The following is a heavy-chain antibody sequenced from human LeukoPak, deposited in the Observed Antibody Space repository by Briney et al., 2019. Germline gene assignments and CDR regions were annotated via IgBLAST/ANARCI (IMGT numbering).Heavy chain of an antibody. J-gene: IGHJ4*02. Sequence: ASVKVSCKASEYTFTSYDINWVRQATGQGLEWMGWMNPNSGGTNYAQKFQGRVTMTRDTSISTAYMELSRLRSDDTAVYYCARRKGLLWFGELFYWGQGTLVTVSS. CDR2: MNPNSGGT. V-gene: IGHV1-2*02. CDR1: EYTFTSYD. CDR3: ARRKGLLWFGELFY. D-gene: IGHD3-10*01.